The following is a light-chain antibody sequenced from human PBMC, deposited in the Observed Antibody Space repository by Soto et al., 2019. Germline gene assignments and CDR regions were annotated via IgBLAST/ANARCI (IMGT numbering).Light chain of an antibody. CDR1: QSVSSN. V-gene: IGKV3D-15*01. Sequence: EIVMTQSPATLSVSLGERATLSCRASQSVSSNLAWYQQKPGQAPRLLIYGASTRATGIPARFSGSGSGTEFTLTISSLQSEDFAVYYCQQYNNWPLTFGG. CDR2: GAS. J-gene: IGKJ4*01. CDR3: QQYNNWPLT.